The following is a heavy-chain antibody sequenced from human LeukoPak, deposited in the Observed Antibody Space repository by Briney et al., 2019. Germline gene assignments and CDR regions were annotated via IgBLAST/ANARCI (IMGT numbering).Heavy chain of an antibody. D-gene: IGHD3-10*01. V-gene: IGHV3-30*02. CDR2: IRYDGSNK. CDR3: ARVYYGSGSLHYYYYYMDV. Sequence: GGSLRLSCAASGFTFSSYGMHWVRQAPGKGLEWVAFIRYDGSNKYYADSVKGRFTISRDNSKNTLYLQMNSLRAEDTAVYYCARVYYGSGSLHYYYYYMDVWGKGTTVTTSS. CDR1: GFTFSSYG. J-gene: IGHJ6*03.